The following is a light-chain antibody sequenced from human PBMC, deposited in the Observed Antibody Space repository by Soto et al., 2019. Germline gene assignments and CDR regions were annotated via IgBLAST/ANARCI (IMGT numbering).Light chain of an antibody. CDR1: RTIASY. J-gene: IGKJ4*01. CDR3: QQSYTTAALS. V-gene: IGKV1-39*01. Sequence: DIQMTQSPSSLSASVGDRVTITCRASRTIASYVNWYQQKPGKAPNLLIYAASSLQPGVPSRFSSSGSGTDFTLTISSLQPEDFATYYCQQSYTTAALSFGGGTKVDNK. CDR2: AAS.